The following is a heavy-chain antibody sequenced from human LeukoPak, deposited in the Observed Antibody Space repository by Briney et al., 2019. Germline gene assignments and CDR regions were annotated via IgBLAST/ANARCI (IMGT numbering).Heavy chain of an antibody. CDR3: ARHLGYCSSTSCSPWFDP. J-gene: IGHJ5*02. V-gene: IGHV4-39*01. D-gene: IGHD2-2*01. CDR1: GGSISSSSYY. Sequence: PSETLSLTCTVSGGSISSSSYYWGWIRQPPGKGLEWIGSIYYSGSTYYNPSLKSRLTISVDTSKNQFSLKLSSVTAADTAVYYCARHLGYCSSTSCSPWFDPWGQGTLVTVSS. CDR2: IYYSGST.